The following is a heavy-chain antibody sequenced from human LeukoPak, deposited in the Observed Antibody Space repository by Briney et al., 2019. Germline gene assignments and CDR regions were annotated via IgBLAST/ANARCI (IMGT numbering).Heavy chain of an antibody. Sequence: PGGSLRLSCAASGFTFRNYAMHWVRQAPGEGLGWVSIISSGGSFQYYADSVKGRFTISSDNFKNTLYLQLNSLRGEDTAIYYCARDSTYYYESGSSGPHYFDNWGQGSLVTVSS. CDR3: ARDSTYYYESGSSGPHYFDN. D-gene: IGHD3-10*01. V-gene: IGHV3-30*01. CDR1: GFTFRNYA. J-gene: IGHJ4*02. CDR2: ISSGGSFQ.